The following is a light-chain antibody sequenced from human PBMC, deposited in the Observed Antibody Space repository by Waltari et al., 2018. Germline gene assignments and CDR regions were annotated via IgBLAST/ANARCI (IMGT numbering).Light chain of an antibody. CDR1: QSVSSN. CDR2: GAS. V-gene: IGKV3-15*01. J-gene: IGKJ1*01. Sequence: EIVMTQSPATLSVSPGERATLSCRASQSVSSNLAWYQQKPGQAPRLLIYGASTRATGIPARFSGSGSGTEFTLTIRRLQSEDFAVYYCQQYNNWPPVTFGQGTKVEIK. CDR3: QQYNNWPPVT.